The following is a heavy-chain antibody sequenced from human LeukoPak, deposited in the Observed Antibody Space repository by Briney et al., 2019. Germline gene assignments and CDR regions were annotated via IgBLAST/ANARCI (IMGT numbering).Heavy chain of an antibody. J-gene: IGHJ4*02. CDR3: ARDLGSTRGY. V-gene: IGHV1-2*06. D-gene: IGHD2-2*01. CDR1: GYTFTGYY. CDR2: INPNSGGT. Sequence: ASVKVSFKASGYTFTGYYIHWVRQAPGQGLEWMGRINPNSGGTNYAQKFQGRVTMTRDTSISTAYMELSRLRSDDTAVYFCARDLGSTRGYWGQGTLVTVSS.